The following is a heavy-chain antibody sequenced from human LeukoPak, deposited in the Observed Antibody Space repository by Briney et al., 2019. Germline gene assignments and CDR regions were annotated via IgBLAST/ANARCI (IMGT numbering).Heavy chain of an antibody. J-gene: IGHJ4*02. V-gene: IGHV4-30-4*01. CDR2: IYYSGST. CDR3: ARGDHGSGSYYPYFDY. D-gene: IGHD3-10*01. Sequence: SETLSLTCTVSGGSISSGDYYWSWIRQPPGKGLEWIGYIYYSGSTYYNPSLKSRVTISVDTSKNQFSLKLSSVTAADTAVYYCARGDHGSGSYYPYFDYWGQGTLVTVSS. CDR1: GGSISSGDYY.